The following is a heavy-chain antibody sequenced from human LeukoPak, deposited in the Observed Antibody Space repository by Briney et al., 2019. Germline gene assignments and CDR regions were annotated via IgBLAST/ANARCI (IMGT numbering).Heavy chain of an antibody. Sequence: SETLSLTCTVPGGSISSSSYYWGWIRQPPGKGLEWIGSIYYSGSTYYNPSLKSRVTISVDTSKNQFSLKLSSVTAADTAVYYCARRYYYDSSGYYPGAYYGMDVWGQGTTVTVSS. J-gene: IGHJ6*02. D-gene: IGHD3-22*01. CDR1: GGSISSSSYY. V-gene: IGHV4-39*01. CDR3: ARRYYYDSSGYYPGAYYGMDV. CDR2: IYYSGST.